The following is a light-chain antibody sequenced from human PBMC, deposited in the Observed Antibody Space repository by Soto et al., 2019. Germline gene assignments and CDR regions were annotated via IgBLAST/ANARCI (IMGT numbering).Light chain of an antibody. CDR3: QQYGGSPRT. V-gene: IGKV3-20*01. CDR1: QSVSSSY. J-gene: IGKJ1*01. CDR2: GAS. Sequence: EIVLTQSPGTLSLSPGERATLSCRASQSVSSSYLAWYQQKPGQAPRLLIYGASSRATGIPDRFSGSGSGTGFTLTISRLEPEDFAVYYCQQYGGSPRTFGQGTKVEI.